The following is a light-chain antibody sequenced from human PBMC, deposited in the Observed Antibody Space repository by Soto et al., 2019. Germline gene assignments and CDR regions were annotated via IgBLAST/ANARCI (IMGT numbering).Light chain of an antibody. CDR3: TSFAGTNNFVV. CDR2: DVT. J-gene: IGLJ2*01. Sequence: QSVLTQPPSASGSPGQSVTISCTGTSRDVGGYNYVSWYQQHPGKAPKLMIYDVTKRPSGVPDRFSGSKSGNTASLTVSGLQAEDEADYYCTSFAGTNNFVVFGGGTQLTVL. V-gene: IGLV2-8*01. CDR1: SRDVGGYNY.